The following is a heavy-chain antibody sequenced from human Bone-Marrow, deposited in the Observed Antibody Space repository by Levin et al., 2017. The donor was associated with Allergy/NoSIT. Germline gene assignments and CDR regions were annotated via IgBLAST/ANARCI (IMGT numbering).Heavy chain of an antibody. Sequence: PSETLSLTCAVYGGSFSGYYWSWIRQPPGKGLEWIGEINHSGSTNYNPSLKSRVTISVDTSKNQFSLKLSSVTAADTAVYYCARGVIVVVVAATLGPRREENWYDPWGQGTLVTVSS. CDR1: GGSFSGYY. CDR2: INHSGST. J-gene: IGHJ5*02. V-gene: IGHV4-34*01. CDR3: ARGVIVVVVAATLGPRREENWYDP. D-gene: IGHD2-15*01.